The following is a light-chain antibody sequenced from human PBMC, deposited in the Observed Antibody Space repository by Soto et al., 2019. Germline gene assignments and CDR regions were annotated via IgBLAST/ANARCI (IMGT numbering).Light chain of an antibody. J-gene: IGKJ1*01. CDR1: QGIRVD. Sequence: AVQMTQSPSSLPASLGDRVTIPXRASQGIRVDFGWYQQEPVXAPKXXXDYXSTLHSGVPSRFSGNGSGTDFILTISSLQAEDFATYYCLQDYNDPLTFGQGTKVDIK. V-gene: IGKV1-6*01. CDR2: YXS. CDR3: LQDYNDPLT.